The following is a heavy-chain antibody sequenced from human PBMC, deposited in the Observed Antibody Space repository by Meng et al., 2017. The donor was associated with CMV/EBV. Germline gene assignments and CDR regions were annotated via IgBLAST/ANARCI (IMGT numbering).Heavy chain of an antibody. CDR3: AKDLKTYYDFWSAGYGMDV. V-gene: IGHV3-23*03. CDR2: IYRGGVST. J-gene: IGHJ6*02. Sequence: GESLKISCAASGFTFSNFDMSWVRQAPGKGLEWVSFIYRGGVSTYYADSVRGRFTISRDNSKNTPYLQMNSLRAEDTAVYYCAKDLKTYYDFWSAGYGMDVWGQGTTVTVSS. CDR1: GFTFSNFD. D-gene: IGHD3-3*01.